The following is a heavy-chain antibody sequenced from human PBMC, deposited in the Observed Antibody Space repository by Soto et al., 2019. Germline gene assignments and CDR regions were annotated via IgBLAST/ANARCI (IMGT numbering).Heavy chain of an antibody. CDR1: GFTFSSYG. Sequence: GGSLRLSCAASGFTFSSYGMHWVRQAPGKGLEWVAVIWYDGSNKYYADSVKGRFTISRDNSKNTLYLQMNSLRAEDTAVYYCARSVVVPAAKRDDAFDIWGQGTMVTVSS. V-gene: IGHV3-33*01. CDR2: IWYDGSNK. CDR3: ARSVVVPAAKRDDAFDI. D-gene: IGHD2-2*01. J-gene: IGHJ3*02.